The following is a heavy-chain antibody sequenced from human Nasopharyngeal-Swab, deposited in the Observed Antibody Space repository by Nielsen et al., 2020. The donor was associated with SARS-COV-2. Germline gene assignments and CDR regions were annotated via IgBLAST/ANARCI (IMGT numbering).Heavy chain of an antibody. CDR2: IYSGGST. Sequence: GGSLRLSCAASGFTVSSNYMSWVRQAPGKGLEWVSVIYSGGSTYYADSVKGRFTISRHNSKNTLYLQMNSLRAEDTAVYYCARQGPPYYYYGMDVWGQGTTVTVSS. CDR3: ARQGPPYYYYGMDV. J-gene: IGHJ6*02. CDR1: GFTVSSNY. V-gene: IGHV3-53*04.